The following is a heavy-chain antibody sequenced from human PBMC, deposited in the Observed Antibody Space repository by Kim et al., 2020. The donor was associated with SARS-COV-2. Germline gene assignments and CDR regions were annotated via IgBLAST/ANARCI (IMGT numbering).Heavy chain of an antibody. Sequence: GGSLRLSCAVSGFNIRDHAMAWVRQAPGKGLEWVSSITDTGVTNYADAVEGRFSVSRDTSQSTLHLHMNSLTGEDTAMYFCAKKSRTRDFLLSGRHFYYYMDVWGEGTAVTVSS. CDR3: AKKSRTRDFLLSGRHFYYYMDV. CDR1: GFNIRDHA. CDR2: ITDTGVT. V-gene: IGHV3-23*01. D-gene: IGHD3-16*02. J-gene: IGHJ6*03.